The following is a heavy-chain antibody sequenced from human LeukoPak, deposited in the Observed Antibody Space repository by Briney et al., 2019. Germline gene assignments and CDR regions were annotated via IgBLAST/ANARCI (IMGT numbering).Heavy chain of an antibody. CDR1: GFTFSSYW. CDR3: AGGVGWVFDI. D-gene: IGHD2-8*01. V-gene: IGHV3-7*01. J-gene: IGHJ3*02. CDR2: IKQDGSEK. Sequence: PGGSLRLSCAASGFTFSSYWMTWVRQAPGKGLEWVAIIKQDGSEKYYVGSVKGRFTISRDNAKNLLSLQLNSLRAEDTAVYYCAGGVGWVFDIWGQGTMVTVSS.